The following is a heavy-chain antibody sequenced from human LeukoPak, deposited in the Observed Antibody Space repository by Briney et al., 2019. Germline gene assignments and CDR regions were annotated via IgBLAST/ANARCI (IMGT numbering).Heavy chain of an antibody. CDR2: IYHSGST. CDR1: GYSISSGYY. J-gene: IGHJ3*02. CDR3: ARDDLDVDIVATILGRDAFDI. V-gene: IGHV4-38-2*02. Sequence: PSETLSLTCTVSGYSISSGYYWGWIRQPPGKGLEWIGSIYHSGSTYYNPSLKSRVTISVDTSKNQFSLKLSSVTAGDTAVYYCARDDLDVDIVATILGRDAFDIWGQGTMVTVSS. D-gene: IGHD5-12*01.